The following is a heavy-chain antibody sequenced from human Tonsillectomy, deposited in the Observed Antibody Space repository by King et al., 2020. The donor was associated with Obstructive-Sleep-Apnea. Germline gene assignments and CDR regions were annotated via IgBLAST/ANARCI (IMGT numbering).Heavy chain of an antibody. Sequence: VQLVESGGGLVKPGGSLRLSCAASGFTFSSYSMNWVRQAPGKGLEWVSSISTSSSYIYSADSVKGRFTISRDNAKNSLYLQMNSLRAEDTAVYYCARDRDEGWFDYWGQGTLVTVSS. CDR1: GFTFSSYS. J-gene: IGHJ4*02. CDR2: ISTSSSYI. V-gene: IGHV3-21*01. CDR3: ARDRDEGWFDY. D-gene: IGHD2-15*01.